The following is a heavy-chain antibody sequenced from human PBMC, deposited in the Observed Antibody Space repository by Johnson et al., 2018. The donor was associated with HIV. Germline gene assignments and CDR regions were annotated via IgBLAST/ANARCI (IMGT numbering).Heavy chain of an antibody. Sequence: VQLVESGGGLVQPGGSLRLSCEASGFTFTNYWMSWVRQAPGKGLEWVADIKQDGSEKCSLDSVKGRFTISRENAKNSLYLQMNNLRAEDTAVYYCVRDDGSNYEAFDIWGQGTMVAVSS. CDR2: IKQDGSEK. D-gene: IGHD4-11*01. J-gene: IGHJ3*02. CDR3: VRDDGSNYEAFDI. V-gene: IGHV3-7*05. CDR1: GFTFTNYW.